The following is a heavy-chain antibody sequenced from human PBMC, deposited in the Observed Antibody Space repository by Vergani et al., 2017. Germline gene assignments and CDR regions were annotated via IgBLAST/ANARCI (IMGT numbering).Heavy chain of an antibody. Sequence: EVQLVQSGAEVKKPGESLKISCKGSGYSFTSYWIGWVRQMPGKGLEWMGIIYPGESDTRYSPSFQGQVTISADKSIGTAYLQWRSLKASDTAMYYCARRYCSGGSCYRFFDYGGQGTLVTVSS. J-gene: IGHJ4*02. V-gene: IGHV5-51*01. CDR2: IYPGESDT. D-gene: IGHD2-15*01. CDR1: GYSFTSYW. CDR3: ARRYCSGGSCYRFFDY.